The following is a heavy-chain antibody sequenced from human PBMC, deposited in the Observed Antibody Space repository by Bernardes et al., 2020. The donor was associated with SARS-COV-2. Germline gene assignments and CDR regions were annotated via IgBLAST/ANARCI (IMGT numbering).Heavy chain of an antibody. CDR1: GDSLSNSF. Sequence: SETLSLTCGVSGDSLSNSFWSWIRQPPGRGLEWIGYISYSVRSDYNPSLKSRVTISVDTSKSQFSLELRSVTAADTAVYYCARDRGEVMTLFGEVTGPQYFDFWGQGTLVTVSS. CDR3: ARDRGEVMTLFGEVTGPQYFDF. J-gene: IGHJ4*02. V-gene: IGHV4-59*01. CDR2: ISYSVRS. D-gene: IGHD3-3*01.